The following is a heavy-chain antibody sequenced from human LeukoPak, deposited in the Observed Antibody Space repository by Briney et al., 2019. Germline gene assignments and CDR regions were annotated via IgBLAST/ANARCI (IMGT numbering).Heavy chain of an antibody. CDR1: GYTFTSYA. Sequence: GASVKVSCKASGYTFTSYAMNWVRQAPGQGLEWMGWINTNTGNPTYAQGFTGRFVFSLDTSVSTAYLQISSLKAEDTAVYYCARDVSIAAAAVVNTWGQGTLVTVSS. D-gene: IGHD6-13*01. CDR3: ARDVSIAAAAVVNT. J-gene: IGHJ5*02. CDR2: INTNTGNP. V-gene: IGHV7-4-1*02.